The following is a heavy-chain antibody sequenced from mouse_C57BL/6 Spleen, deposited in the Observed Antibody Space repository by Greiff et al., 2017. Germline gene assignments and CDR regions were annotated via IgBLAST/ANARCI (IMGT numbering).Heavy chain of an antibody. Sequence: DVHLVESGEGLVKPGGSLKLSCAASGFTFSSYAMSWVRQTPEKRLEWVAYISSGGDYIYYADTVKGRFTISRDNARNTLYLQMSSLKSEDTAMYYCTRGMTAQATYYFDYWGQGTTLTVSS. D-gene: IGHD3-2*02. CDR2: ISSGGDYI. J-gene: IGHJ2*01. CDR1: GFTFSSYA. V-gene: IGHV5-9-1*02. CDR3: TRGMTAQATYYFDY.